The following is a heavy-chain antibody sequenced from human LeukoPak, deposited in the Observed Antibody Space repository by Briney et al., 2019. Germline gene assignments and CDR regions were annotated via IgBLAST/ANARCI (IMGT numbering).Heavy chain of an antibody. Sequence: SVKVSCKASGGTFSSYAISWVRQAPGQGLEWMGGIIPIFGTANYAQKFQGRVTITADESTSTAYMELSSLRSEDTAVYYCARAIGSITIFGVVNPQAPYYYGMDVWGQGTTVTASS. V-gene: IGHV1-69*13. CDR2: IIPIFGTA. D-gene: IGHD3-3*01. CDR1: GGTFSSYA. J-gene: IGHJ6*02. CDR3: ARAIGSITIFGVVNPQAPYYYGMDV.